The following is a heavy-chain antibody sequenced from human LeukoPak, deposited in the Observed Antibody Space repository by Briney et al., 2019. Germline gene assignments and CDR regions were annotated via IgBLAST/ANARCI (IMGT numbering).Heavy chain of an antibody. CDR2: ISWNSGSI. J-gene: IGHJ4*02. CDR1: GFTFDDYA. V-gene: IGHV3-9*01. D-gene: IGHD6-19*01. CDR3: AKSVVAGTYYFDY. Sequence: GGSLRLSCAAFGFTFDDYAMHWVRQAPGKGLEWVSGISWNSGSIGYADSVKGRFTISRDNAKNSLYLQMNSLRAEDTALYYCAKSVVAGTYYFDYWGQGTLVTVSS.